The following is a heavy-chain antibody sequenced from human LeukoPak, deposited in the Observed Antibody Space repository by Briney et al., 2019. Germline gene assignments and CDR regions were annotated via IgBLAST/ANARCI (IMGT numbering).Heavy chain of an antibody. CDR1: GFTFSSYS. J-gene: IGHJ4*02. CDR2: ISSSSSTI. V-gene: IGHV3-48*01. D-gene: IGHD6-13*01. CDR3: ARDHRSYSSSFPRY. Sequence: GGSLRLSCAASGFTFSSYSMNWVRQAPGKGLEWVSYISSSSSTIYYADSVKGRFTISRDNAKNSPYLQMNSLRAEDTAVYYCARDHRSYSSSFPRYWGQGTLVTVSS.